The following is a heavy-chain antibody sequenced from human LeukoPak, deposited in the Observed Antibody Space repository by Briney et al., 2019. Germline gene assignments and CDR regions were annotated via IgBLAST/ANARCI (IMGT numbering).Heavy chain of an antibody. V-gene: IGHV7-4-1*02. CDR2: INTNTGNP. Sequence: ASVKVSCKASGYTFTSYAMNWVRQAPGQGLEWMGWINTNTGNPTYAQGFTGRFVFSLDTSVSTAYLQISSLKAEDTAVYYCARDLYDSSGYFVRPGGYWGQGTLVTVSS. J-gene: IGHJ4*02. CDR1: GYTFTSYA. CDR3: ARDLYDSSGYFVRPGGY. D-gene: IGHD3-22*01.